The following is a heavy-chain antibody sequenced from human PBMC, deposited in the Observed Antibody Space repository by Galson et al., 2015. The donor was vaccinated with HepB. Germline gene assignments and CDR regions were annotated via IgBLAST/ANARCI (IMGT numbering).Heavy chain of an antibody. V-gene: IGHV3-30*04. J-gene: IGHJ6*02. CDR2: ISYDGSNK. Sequence: SLRLSCAASGFTFSSYAMHWVRQAPGKGLEWVAVISYDGSNKYYADSVKGRFTISRDNSKNTLYLQMNSLRAEDTAVYYCARGSGFGELSVFYYYYGMDVWGQGTTVTVSS. D-gene: IGHD3-10*01. CDR1: GFTFSSYA. CDR3: ARGSGFGELSVFYYYYGMDV.